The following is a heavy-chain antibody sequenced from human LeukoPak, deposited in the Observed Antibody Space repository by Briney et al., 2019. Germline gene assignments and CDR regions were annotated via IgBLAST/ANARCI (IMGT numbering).Heavy chain of an antibody. CDR2: INPNRGGT. CDR3: ATYYLDTSARD. V-gene: IGHV1-2*02. J-gene: IGHJ4*02. CDR1: GYTFTGYY. D-gene: IGHD3-22*01. Sequence: ASVKVSCKASGYTFTGYYMFWVRQAPGQGLEWMGWINPNRGGTNYAQKFQGRVTMTRDTSISTGYMELSRLRSDDTAVYYCATYYLDTSARDWGQGTLVTVSS.